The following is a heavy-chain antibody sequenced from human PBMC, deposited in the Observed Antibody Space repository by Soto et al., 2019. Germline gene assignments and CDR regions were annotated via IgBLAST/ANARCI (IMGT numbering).Heavy chain of an antibody. CDR3: ARGISTTRYYYYYGMDV. D-gene: IGHD2-2*01. V-gene: IGHV1-46*01. CDR2: INPSGGIT. J-gene: IGHJ6*02. CDR1: GYTLTSYY. Sequence: ASVKVSCKASGYTLTSYYLHWVQQAPGQGPEWMGIINPSGGITNDAQKFQDRVTMTSDTSTSTVYMELSSLRSEDTAVYYCARGISTTRYYYYYGMDVWGQGTTVTVSS.